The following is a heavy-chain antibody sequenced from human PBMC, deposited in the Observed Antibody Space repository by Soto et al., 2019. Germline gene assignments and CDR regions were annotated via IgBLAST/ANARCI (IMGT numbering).Heavy chain of an antibody. D-gene: IGHD5-12*01. Sequence: LRLSCAASGFTFSSYAMIWIRQVPGKGLEWVSGLYGSGGGIHYADSVKGRFTISRDNSAYSVYLQMNDLRVEDSAVYYCAKDAVSLDGVWLAHDWGQGTVVTVSS. CDR2: LYGSGGGI. V-gene: IGHV3-23*01. J-gene: IGHJ4*02. CDR3: AKDAVSLDGVWLAHD. CDR1: GFTFSSYA.